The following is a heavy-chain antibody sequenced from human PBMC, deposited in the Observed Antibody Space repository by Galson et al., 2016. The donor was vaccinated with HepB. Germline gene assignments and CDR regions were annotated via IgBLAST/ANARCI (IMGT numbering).Heavy chain of an antibody. Sequence: SLRLSCAASGFTFTSYSMNWVRQVPGKGLEWVSYIGSSLGTVYYEDSVKGRFTISRDNAKNSLYLQMNSLRDEDTPVYYCARDPLGYSYALVRYFNYWGQGTLVTVSS. D-gene: IGHD5-18*01. CDR2: IGSSLGTV. V-gene: IGHV3-48*02. J-gene: IGHJ4*02. CDR1: GFTFTSYS. CDR3: ARDPLGYSYALVRYFNY.